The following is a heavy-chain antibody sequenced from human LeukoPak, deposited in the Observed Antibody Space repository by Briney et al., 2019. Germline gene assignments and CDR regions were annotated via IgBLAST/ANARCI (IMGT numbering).Heavy chain of an antibody. V-gene: IGHV4-34*01. Sequence: SETLSLTCAVYGGSFSGYYWSWIRKPPGKGLEWIGEINHSGSTNYNPSLKSRVTISVDTSKNQFSLKLSSVTAADTAVYYCARGVLRFLEWLSTRFDPWGQGTLVTVSS. CDR3: ARGVLRFLEWLSTRFDP. CDR1: GGSFSGYY. D-gene: IGHD3-3*01. J-gene: IGHJ5*02. CDR2: INHSGST.